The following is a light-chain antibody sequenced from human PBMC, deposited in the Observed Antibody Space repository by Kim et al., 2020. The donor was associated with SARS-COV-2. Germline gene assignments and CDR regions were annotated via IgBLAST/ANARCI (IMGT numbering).Light chain of an antibody. CDR2: EVS. CDR1: SNNVGNYNR. CDR3: TSYSSGSSYV. Sequence: GQSVPLSCPGTSNNVGNYNRVSWYQQPPGTAPKLMIYEVSNRPSGVPDRFSGSKSGNTASLTISGLRAEDEADYYCTSYSSGSSYVFGTGTKLTVL. J-gene: IGLJ1*01. V-gene: IGLV2-18*02.